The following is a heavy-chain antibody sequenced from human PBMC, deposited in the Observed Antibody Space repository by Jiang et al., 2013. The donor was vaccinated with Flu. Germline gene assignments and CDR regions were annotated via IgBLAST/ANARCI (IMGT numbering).Heavy chain of an antibody. CDR2: ISGSGGST. Sequence: SGGGLVQPGGSLRLSCAASGFTFSSYAMSWVRQAPGKGLEWVSAISGSGGSTYYADSVKGRFTISRDNSKNTLYLQMNSLRAEDTAVYYCANQQIADVDIVATSSFDYWGQGTLVTVSS. J-gene: IGHJ4*02. D-gene: IGHD5-12*01. V-gene: IGHV3-23*01. CDR1: GFTFSSYA. CDR3: ANQQIADVDIVATSSFDY.